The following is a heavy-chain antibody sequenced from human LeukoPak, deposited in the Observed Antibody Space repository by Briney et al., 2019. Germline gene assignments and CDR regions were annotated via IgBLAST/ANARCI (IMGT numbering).Heavy chain of an antibody. CDR3: AKVSWPHYYYYYMDV. V-gene: IGHV4-39*07. Sequence: PSETLSLTCTVSRGSISSSTYYWGWIRQPPGKGLEWIGNIDYSGSTYYNPSLKSRITISVDTSRNQFSLRLSSVTAEDTAIYYCAKVSWPHYYYYYMDVWGNGTTVTISS. J-gene: IGHJ6*03. CDR1: RGSISSSTYY. CDR2: IDYSGST.